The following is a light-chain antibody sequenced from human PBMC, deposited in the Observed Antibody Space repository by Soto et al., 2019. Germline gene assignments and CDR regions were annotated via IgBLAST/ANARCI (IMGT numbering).Light chain of an antibody. CDR3: QQLNSYPQT. CDR1: QNIGTW. V-gene: IGKV1-5*01. Sequence: GDRVTITCLASQNIGTWLAWYQQKPGKAPKLLIYEASSLASGVPSRFSGSGSGTEFTLTISSLQPEDFATYYCQQLNSYPQTFGQGTKVDIK. J-gene: IGKJ1*01. CDR2: EAS.